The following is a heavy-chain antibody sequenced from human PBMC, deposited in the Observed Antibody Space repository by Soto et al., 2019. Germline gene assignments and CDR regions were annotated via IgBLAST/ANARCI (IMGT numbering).Heavy chain of an antibody. CDR1: GDSMSNYY. J-gene: IGHJ4*02. D-gene: IGHD1-26*01. CDR3: ARRDRYSGTYFDF. CDR2: IFYSVST. V-gene: IGHV4-59*08. Sequence: QVQLQESGPGLVKPSETLSLTCTVSGDSMSNYYWYWIRQPPGKGLEWIGNIFYSVSTNYNPSLKSRVTMAVDTAKNQFSLKLSSVAAADTAVYYCARRDRYSGTYFDFWCQGSLVTVSS.